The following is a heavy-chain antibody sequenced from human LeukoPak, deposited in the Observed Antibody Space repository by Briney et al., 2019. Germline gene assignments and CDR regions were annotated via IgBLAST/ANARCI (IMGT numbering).Heavy chain of an antibody. V-gene: IGHV3-23*01. CDR1: GFTFSSYA. CDR2: ISGSGGGT. Sequence: GGSLRLSCAASGFTFSSYAMSWVRQAPGKGLEWVSAISGSGGGTYYADSVKGRFTISRDNSKNTLYLQMNSLRAEDTAVYYCAKDRPYFGVVYYYYGMDVWGQGTTVTVSS. CDR3: AKDRPYFGVVYYYYGMDV. D-gene: IGHD3-3*01. J-gene: IGHJ6*02.